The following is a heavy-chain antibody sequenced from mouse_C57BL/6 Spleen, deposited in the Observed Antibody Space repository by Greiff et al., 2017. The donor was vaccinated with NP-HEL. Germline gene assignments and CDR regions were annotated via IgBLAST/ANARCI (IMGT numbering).Heavy chain of an antibody. CDR3: TPYSNYPYWYFDV. Sequence: VQLQQSGAELVRPGASVKLSCTASGFNIKDDYMHWVKQRPEQGLEWIGWIDPENGDTEYASKFQGKATITADTSSNTAYLQLSSLTSEDTAVYYCTPYSNYPYWYFDVWGTGTTATVSS. CDR1: GFNIKDDY. J-gene: IGHJ1*03. D-gene: IGHD2-5*01. CDR2: IDPENGDT. V-gene: IGHV14-4*01.